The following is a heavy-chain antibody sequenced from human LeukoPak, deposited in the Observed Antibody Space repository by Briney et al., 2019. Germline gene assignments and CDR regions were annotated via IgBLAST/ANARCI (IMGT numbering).Heavy chain of an antibody. Sequence: SETLSLTCTVSGYSISSGYYWGWIRQPPGKGLEWIGSIYHSGSTYYNPSLKSRVTISVDTSKNQFSLKLSSVTAADTAVYYCARQRLNDYGDYGFDYWGQGTLVTVSS. CDR1: GYSISSGYY. CDR3: ARQRLNDYGDYGFDY. CDR2: IYHSGST. D-gene: IGHD4-17*01. V-gene: IGHV4-38-2*02. J-gene: IGHJ4*02.